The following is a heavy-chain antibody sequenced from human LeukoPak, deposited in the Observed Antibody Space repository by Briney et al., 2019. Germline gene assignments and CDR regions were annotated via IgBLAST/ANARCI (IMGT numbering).Heavy chain of an antibody. CDR2: IHYGGST. CDR3: ARHTKNYYDSSGLDY. V-gene: IGHV4-59*01. J-gene: IGHJ4*02. CDR1: GGSISSNY. D-gene: IGHD3-22*01. Sequence: SETLSLTCTVSGGSISSNYWSWIRQPPGKGLEWIGNIHYGGSTNYNPSLKSRVTISVDTSKNQFFLKLRSVTAADTAVYYCARHTKNYYDSSGLDYWGQGTLVTVSS.